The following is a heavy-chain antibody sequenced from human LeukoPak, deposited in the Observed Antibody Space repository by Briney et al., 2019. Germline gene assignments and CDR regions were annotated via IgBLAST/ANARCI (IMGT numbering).Heavy chain of an antibody. Sequence: SQTLSLTCAISGDSVSTNSVAWNWIRQSPSRGLEWLGRTSYRSKWYNDYAVSVKSRITITPDTSKNQFSLKLSSVTAADTAVYYCARHEGYSSGPDYWGQGTLVTVSS. CDR3: ARHEGYSSGPDY. D-gene: IGHD6-19*01. V-gene: IGHV6-1*01. J-gene: IGHJ4*02. CDR2: TSYRSKWYN. CDR1: GDSVSTNSVA.